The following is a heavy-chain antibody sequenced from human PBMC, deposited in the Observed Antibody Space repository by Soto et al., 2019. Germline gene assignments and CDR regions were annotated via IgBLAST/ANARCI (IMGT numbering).Heavy chain of an antibody. J-gene: IGHJ6*02. D-gene: IGHD6-19*01. CDR2: IYYSGST. V-gene: IGHV4-59*01. CDR1: GGSISTYY. Sequence: SETLSLTCTVSGGSISTYYWSWIRQPPGKGLEWIGYIYYSGSTSYNPSLKRRVTISVDTSKNQFSLKLRSVTAADTAVYYCASDRSSGWDQVYGMDVWGQETTVTVS. CDR3: ASDRSSGWDQVYGMDV.